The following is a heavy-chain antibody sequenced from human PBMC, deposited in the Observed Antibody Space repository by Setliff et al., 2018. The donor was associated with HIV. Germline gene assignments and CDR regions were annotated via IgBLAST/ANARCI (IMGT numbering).Heavy chain of an antibody. CDR3: ARYRYYYDSSGYGRWFDP. CDR2: VFYSGGS. D-gene: IGHD3-22*01. V-gene: IGHV4-39*01. Sequence: SETLSLTCTVSGDSISTGRYYWGWIRQPPGKGLEWIGSVFYSGGSYYTPSLKSRVTISVDTSKNQFFLKLSSVNAADTAVYYCARYRYYYDSSGYGRWFDPWGQGTL. CDR1: GDSISTGRYY. J-gene: IGHJ5*02.